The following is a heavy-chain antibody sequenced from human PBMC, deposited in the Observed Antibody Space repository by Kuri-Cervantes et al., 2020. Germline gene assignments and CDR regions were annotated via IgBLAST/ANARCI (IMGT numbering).Heavy chain of an antibody. D-gene: IGHD3-10*01. CDR1: GFTFSDYY. CDR2: ISSSGSTL. J-gene: IGHJ3*02. Sequence: GESLKISCAASGFTFSDYYMSWIRQAPGKGLEWVSHISSSGSTLYYADSVKGRFTISRDNSKNTLYLQINSLRPEDTAVYYCAKDWLTMIRGVIDDAFDIWGQGTMVTVSS. CDR3: AKDWLTMIRGVIDDAFDI. V-gene: IGHV3-11*04.